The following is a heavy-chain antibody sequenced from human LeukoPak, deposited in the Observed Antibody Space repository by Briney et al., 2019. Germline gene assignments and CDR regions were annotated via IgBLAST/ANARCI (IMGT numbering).Heavy chain of an antibody. CDR3: AKEGISAAASY. Sequence: GGSLRLSCVASGSTFSSYEMNWVRQAPGKGLEWVSAISGSGGSTYYAYSVKGRFTISRDNSKNTLYLQMNSLRGEDTAIYYCAKEGISAAASYWGQGTLVTVSS. CDR1: GSTFSSYE. CDR2: ISGSGGST. V-gene: IGHV3-23*01. J-gene: IGHJ4*02. D-gene: IGHD6-13*01.